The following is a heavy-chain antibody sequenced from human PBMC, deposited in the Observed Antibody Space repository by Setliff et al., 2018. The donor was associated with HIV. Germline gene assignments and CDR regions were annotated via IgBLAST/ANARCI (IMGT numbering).Heavy chain of an antibody. Sequence: GGSLRLSCAASGFTFSSYAMSWVRQAPGKGLEWVSSISGSGTSTYYADSVKGRFTISRDNSKNTLYLQMYSLRAEDTAVYYCAKLNGGYDSSGYFPDYWGQGTLVTVSS. CDR2: ISGSGTST. CDR3: AKLNGGYDSSGYFPDY. CDR1: GFTFSSYA. D-gene: IGHD3-22*01. J-gene: IGHJ4*02. V-gene: IGHV3-23*01.